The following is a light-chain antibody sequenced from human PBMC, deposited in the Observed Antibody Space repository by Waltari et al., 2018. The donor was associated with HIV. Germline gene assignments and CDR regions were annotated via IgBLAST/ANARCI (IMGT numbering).Light chain of an antibody. Sequence: EIVLTQPPGTLSLSPGERATISCRASQSVSSSYLVWYQQKPGQAPRLLIYGASTRATGIPYRFSDSGSGTDFTLTISRLEPEDFAVYYCQQYGSSPYTFGQGTKLEIK. V-gene: IGKV3-20*01. CDR2: GAS. J-gene: IGKJ2*01. CDR1: QSVSSSY. CDR3: QQYGSSPYT.